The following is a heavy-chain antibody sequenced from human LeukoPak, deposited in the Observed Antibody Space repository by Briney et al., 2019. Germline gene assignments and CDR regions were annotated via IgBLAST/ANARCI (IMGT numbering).Heavy chain of an antibody. J-gene: IGHJ5*02. CDR1: GYIFTSYA. Sequence: ASVKVSCKASGYIFTSYAMNWVRQAPGRGLEWMGWINTNTGNPTYAQGFTGRFVFSLDTSVNTAYLQISSLKVDDTAVYYCAREGGSSGYSYGYNWFAPWGQGTLVTVSS. CDR2: INTNTGNP. V-gene: IGHV7-4-1*02. D-gene: IGHD5-18*01. CDR3: AREGGSSGYSYGYNWFAP.